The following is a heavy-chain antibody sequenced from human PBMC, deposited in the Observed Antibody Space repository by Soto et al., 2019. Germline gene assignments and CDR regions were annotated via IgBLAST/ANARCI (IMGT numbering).Heavy chain of an antibody. Sequence: PGGSLRLSCAASGFSFSDYSMTWVRQAPGRGLEWVSTLTRGGTTFYADSVKGRFTISRDNSKNTLSLQMYNLRAEDTARYYCAKRATTVPTPGNYFDCWGQGTLVTVSS. CDR1: GFSFSDYS. CDR2: LTRGGTT. CDR3: AKRATTVPTPGNYFDC. D-gene: IGHD2-15*01. V-gene: IGHV3-23*01. J-gene: IGHJ4*02.